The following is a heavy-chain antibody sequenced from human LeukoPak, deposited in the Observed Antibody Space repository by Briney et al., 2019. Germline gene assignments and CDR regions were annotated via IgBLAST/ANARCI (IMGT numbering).Heavy chain of an antibody. J-gene: IGHJ6*03. D-gene: IGHD6-13*01. Sequence: GGPLRLSCAAPGFTFSDYYMSWIRQAPGKGLEWVSYISSSGSTIYYADSVKGRFTISRDNAKNSLYLQMNSLRAEDTAVYYCARVSYSSSWPPYYYYYYYMDVWGKGTTVTVSS. V-gene: IGHV3-11*01. CDR3: ARVSYSSSWPPYYYYYYYMDV. CDR2: ISSSGSTI. CDR1: GFTFSDYY.